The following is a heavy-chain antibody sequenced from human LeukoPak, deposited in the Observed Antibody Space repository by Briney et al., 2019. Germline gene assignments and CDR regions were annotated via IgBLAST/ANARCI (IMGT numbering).Heavy chain of an antibody. CDR2: IRSKAYGGTT. CDR3: TRDEFEVGAKEWFDP. CDR1: GFTFGDYA. Sequence: GGSLRLSCTASGFTFGDYAMSWFRQAPGKGLEWVGFIRSKAYGGTTEYAASVKGRFTISRDDSKSNAYLQMNSLKTEDTAVYYCTRDEFEVGAKEWFDPWGQGTLVTVSS. V-gene: IGHV3-49*03. J-gene: IGHJ5*02. D-gene: IGHD1-26*01.